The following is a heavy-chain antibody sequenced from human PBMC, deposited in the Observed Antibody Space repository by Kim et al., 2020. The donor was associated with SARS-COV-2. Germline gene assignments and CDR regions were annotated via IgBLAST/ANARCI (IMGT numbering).Heavy chain of an antibody. CDR3: IRDNIQPGDL. Sequence: GGSLRLSCAASGFAFSPYWMHWVRQVPGQGLMWVSQIDTDGSITTYAEAVLGRFSISRDNAKNTLYLQMNSLRVEDTAIYYCIRDNIQPGDLWGQGVMVTASS. D-gene: IGHD3-16*01. J-gene: IGHJ4*02. CDR1: GFAFSPYW. CDR2: IDTDGSIT. V-gene: IGHV3-74*01.